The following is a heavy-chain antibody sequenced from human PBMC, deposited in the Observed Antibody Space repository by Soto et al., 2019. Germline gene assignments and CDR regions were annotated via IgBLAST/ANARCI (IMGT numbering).Heavy chain of an antibody. CDR2: MKPNSGNT. CDR1: VYTFTSYD. D-gene: IGHD6-13*01. Sequence: QVQLLQSGAEVKKPGASVKVSCKASVYTFTSYDINWVRQATGQGREWMGWMKPNSGNTGYAQKFQGRVTMTRNTSISTAYLEMSSLRSEDTAVYYCARGWSIAAANDYWGQGTLVTVSS. CDR3: ARGWSIAAANDY. J-gene: IGHJ4*02. V-gene: IGHV1-8*01.